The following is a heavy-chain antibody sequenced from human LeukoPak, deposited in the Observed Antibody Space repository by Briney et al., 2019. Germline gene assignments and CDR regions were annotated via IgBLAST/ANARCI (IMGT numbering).Heavy chain of an antibody. V-gene: IGHV4-61*01. D-gene: IGHD2-15*01. CDR3: ARDYCSGGSCYVGY. Sequence: SETLSLTCTVSGGSVSSGSYYWSWIRQPPGKGLEWIGYIYYSGSTNYNPSLKGRVTISVDTSKNQFSLKLSSVAAVDTAVYYCARDYCSGGSCYVGYWGQGTLVTVSS. CDR1: GGSVSSGSYY. J-gene: IGHJ4*02. CDR2: IYYSGST.